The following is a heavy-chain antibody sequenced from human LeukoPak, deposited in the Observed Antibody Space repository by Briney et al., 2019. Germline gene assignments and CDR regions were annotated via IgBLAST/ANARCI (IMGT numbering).Heavy chain of an antibody. V-gene: IGHV4-61*02. CDR1: GVSISSGSYY. J-gene: IGHJ6*02. Sequence: SQTLSLTCTVSGVSISSGSYYWSWIRQPAGKGLEWIGRIYTSGSTNYNPSLKSRVTISVDTSKNQLSLKLSSVTAADTAVYYCARASRGMDVWGQGTTVTVSS. CDR3: ARASRGMDV. CDR2: IYTSGST.